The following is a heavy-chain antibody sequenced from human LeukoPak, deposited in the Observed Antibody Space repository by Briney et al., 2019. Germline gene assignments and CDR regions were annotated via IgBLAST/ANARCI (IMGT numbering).Heavy chain of an antibody. CDR3: AREEHYYYYYYMDV. CDR1: GDSISSGGYS. D-gene: IGHD1-1*01. V-gene: IGHV4-61*08. CDR2: IHDSGST. J-gene: IGHJ6*03. Sequence: SETLSLTCAVSGDSISSGGYSWSWIRQTPGKGLEWIAYIHDSGSTNYNPSLKSRVTISVDTSKNQFSLKLSSVTAADTAVYYCAREEHYYYYYYMDVWGKGTTVTVSS.